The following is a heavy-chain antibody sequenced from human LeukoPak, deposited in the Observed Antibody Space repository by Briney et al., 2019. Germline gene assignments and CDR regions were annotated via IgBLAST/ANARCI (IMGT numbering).Heavy chain of an antibody. Sequence: SETLSLTCTVSGYSISSVYYWGWIRQPPGKGLEWIGSIYHSGSTYYNPSLKSRVTISVDTSKNQFSLKLSSVTAADTAVYYCARLPLKWFGGTNYFDYWGQGTLVTVSS. CDR3: ARLPLKWFGGTNYFDY. CDR2: IYHSGST. D-gene: IGHD3-10*01. V-gene: IGHV4-38-2*02. J-gene: IGHJ4*02. CDR1: GYSISSVYY.